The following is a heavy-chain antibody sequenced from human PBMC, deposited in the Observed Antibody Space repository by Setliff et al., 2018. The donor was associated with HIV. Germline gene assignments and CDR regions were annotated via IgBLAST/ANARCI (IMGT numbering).Heavy chain of an antibody. V-gene: IGHV4-30-4*08. CDR2: IYYSGST. D-gene: IGHD3-22*01. Sequence: PSETLSLTCTVSGGSITSSTYYWGWIRQPPGKGLEWIGYIYYSGSTYYNPSLKSRVTISVDTSKNRFSLKLSSVTAADTAIYYCASRVYYYDSNNFLREEGFDPWGQGTQVTVSS. CDR3: ASRVYYYDSNNFLREEGFDP. CDR1: GGSITSSTYY. J-gene: IGHJ5*02.